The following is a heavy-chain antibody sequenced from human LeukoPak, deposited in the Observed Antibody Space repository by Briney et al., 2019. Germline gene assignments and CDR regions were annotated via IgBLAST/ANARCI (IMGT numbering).Heavy chain of an antibody. CDR3: ARDIPFDY. CDR1: GGSVSSGSYY. V-gene: IGHV4-61*01. Sequence: SETLSLTCTVSGGSVSSGSYYWSWIRQPPGKGLEWIGYIYYSGSTNYNPSLKSRVTISVDTSKNQFSLKLSSVTAADTAVYYCARDIPFDYWGQGTLVTVSS. J-gene: IGHJ4*02. CDR2: IYYSGST.